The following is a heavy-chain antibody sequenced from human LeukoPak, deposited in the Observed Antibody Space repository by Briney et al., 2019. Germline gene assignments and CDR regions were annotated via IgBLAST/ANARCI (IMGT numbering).Heavy chain of an antibody. CDR1: GGTFSSYA. Sequence: ASVKVSCKASGGTFSSYAISWVRQAPGKGLEWMGGFDPEDGETIYAQKFQGRVTMTEGTSTDTAYMELSSLRSEDTAVYYCATIDGHYDSSGYWGQGTLVIVSS. CDR3: ATIDGHYDSSGY. D-gene: IGHD3-22*01. V-gene: IGHV1-24*01. CDR2: FDPEDGET. J-gene: IGHJ4*02.